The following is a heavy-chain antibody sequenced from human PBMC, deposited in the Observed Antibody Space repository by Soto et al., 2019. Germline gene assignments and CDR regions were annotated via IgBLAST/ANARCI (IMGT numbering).Heavy chain of an antibody. V-gene: IGHV1-18*01. J-gene: IGHJ4*02. CDR3: ARDAPDYSSGWFPIDY. CDR2: ISAYNGNT. CDR1: GYTFTSYG. D-gene: IGHD6-19*01. Sequence: GASVKVSCKASGYTFTSYGISWVRQAPGQGLEWMGWISAYNGNTNYAQKLQGRVTMTTDTSTSTAYMELRSLRSDDTAVYYCARDAPDYSSGWFPIDYWGQGTLVTVSS.